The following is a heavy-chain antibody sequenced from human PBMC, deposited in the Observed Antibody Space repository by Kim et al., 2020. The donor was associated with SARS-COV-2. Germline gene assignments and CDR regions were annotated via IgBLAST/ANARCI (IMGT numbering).Heavy chain of an antibody. CDR1: GFTFSSYA. CDR3: ANGEATSQPFDY. Sequence: GGSLRLSCAASGFTFSSYAMSWVRQAPGKGLEWVSAISRSGGSPYYADSVKGRFTISRDNSKNTLYLQMNSLRAEDTAVYYCANGEATSQPFDYWGQGTLVTVSS. D-gene: IGHD3-10*01. V-gene: IGHV3-23*01. J-gene: IGHJ4*02. CDR2: ISRSGGSP.